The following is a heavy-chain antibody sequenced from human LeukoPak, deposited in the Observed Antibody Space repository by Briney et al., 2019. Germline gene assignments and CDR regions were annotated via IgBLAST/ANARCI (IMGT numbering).Heavy chain of an antibody. Sequence: SVKVSCKASGGTFSSYAISWVRQAPGQGLEWMGGIIPIFGTANYAQKFQGRVTITADKSTSTAYMELSSQRSEDTAVYYCARGLTLRYFDWLYYWGQGTLVTVSS. V-gene: IGHV1-69*06. D-gene: IGHD3-9*01. CDR2: IIPIFGTA. J-gene: IGHJ4*02. CDR1: GGTFSSYA. CDR3: ARGLTLRYFDWLYY.